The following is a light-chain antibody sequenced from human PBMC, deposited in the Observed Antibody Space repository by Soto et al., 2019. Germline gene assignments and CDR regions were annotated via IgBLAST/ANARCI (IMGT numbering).Light chain of an antibody. Sequence: QSALTQPASVSGSPGQSITISCTGTSSDVGSYNLVSWYQQHPGKAPKLMIYEVSKRPSGVSNRFSGSKSGNTASLTISGLQAEDEADDYCCSYAGSNTHHVVFGGGTKVTVL. CDR1: SSDVGSYNL. CDR3: CSYAGSNTHHVV. V-gene: IGLV2-23*02. CDR2: EVS. J-gene: IGLJ2*01.